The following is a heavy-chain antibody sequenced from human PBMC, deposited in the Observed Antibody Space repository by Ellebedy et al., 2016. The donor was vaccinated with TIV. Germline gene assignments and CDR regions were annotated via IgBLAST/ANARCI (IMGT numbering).Heavy chain of an antibody. D-gene: IGHD6-19*01. Sequence: GESLKISXPASGFTLSSYWMHWVRQAPGKGLVWVSRMSSDGSSIIYADSVKGRFTISRDNAKNSLYLQMNSLRADDTAFYYCARDLYSSGWGFDSWGQGTLVTVSS. CDR3: ARDLYSSGWGFDS. CDR1: GFTLSSYW. J-gene: IGHJ4*02. V-gene: IGHV3-74*01. CDR2: MSSDGSSI.